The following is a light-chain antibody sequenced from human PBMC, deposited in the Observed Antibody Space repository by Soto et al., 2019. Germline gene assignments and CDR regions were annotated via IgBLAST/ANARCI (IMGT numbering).Light chain of an antibody. J-gene: IGKJ5*01. CDR1: QSVSSY. CDR2: DAS. V-gene: IGKV3-11*01. CDR3: HQRNNWPIT. Sequence: EIVLTQSPATLSLSPGERATLSCRASQSVSSYLAWYQQKPGQAPRLLIYDASNRATGIPARFSGSGSGTDFTLTISSLEPEDFAVYYCHQRNNWPITFGQGTRLXXK.